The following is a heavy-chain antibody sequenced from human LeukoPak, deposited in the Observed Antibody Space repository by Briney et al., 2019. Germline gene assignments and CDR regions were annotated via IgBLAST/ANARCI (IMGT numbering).Heavy chain of an antibody. J-gene: IGHJ4*02. CDR3: ASSPNWDDY. D-gene: IGHD7-27*01. V-gene: IGHV3-48*04. Sequence: GGSLRLSCAASGFTFSSYSMNWVRQAPGKGLEWVSYVSSSGSTIYYADSVKGRFTISRDNAKNSLYLQMNSLRAEDTAVYYCASSPNWDDYWGQGTLVTVSS. CDR2: VSSSGSTI. CDR1: GFTFSSYS.